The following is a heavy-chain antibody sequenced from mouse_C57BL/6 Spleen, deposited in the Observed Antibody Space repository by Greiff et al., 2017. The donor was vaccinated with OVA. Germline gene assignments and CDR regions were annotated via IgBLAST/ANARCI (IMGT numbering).Heavy chain of an antibody. CDR1: GYTFTSYC. CDR2: IDPSDSYT. Sequence: QVQLKQPGAELVKPGASVKLSCKASGYTFTSYCMQWVKQRPGQGLEWIGEIDPSDSYTNYNQKFKGKATLTVDTSSSTAYMQLSSLTSEDSAVYYCARRIAAEVDYYAMDNWGQGTSVTVST. CDR3: ARRIAAEVDYYAMDN. V-gene: IGHV1-50*01. D-gene: IGHD1-1*01. J-gene: IGHJ4*01.